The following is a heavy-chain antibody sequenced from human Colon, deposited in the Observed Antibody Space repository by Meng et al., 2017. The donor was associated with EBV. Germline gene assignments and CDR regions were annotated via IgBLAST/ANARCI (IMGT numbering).Heavy chain of an antibody. J-gene: IGHJ5*02. CDR3: ARSAMISAWFDP. D-gene: IGHD3-22*01. V-gene: IGHV4-30-4*01. Sequence: VALQECGPVAVTAYQTLSLTCAASGGSISSGGYYWSWIRPPPGKGLEWIGYIYYSGSTYYIPSLKSRVTISVDTAKNQFSLKLSSVTAADTAVYYCARSAMISAWFDPWGQGTLVTVSS. CDR2: IYYSGST. CDR1: GGSISSGGYY.